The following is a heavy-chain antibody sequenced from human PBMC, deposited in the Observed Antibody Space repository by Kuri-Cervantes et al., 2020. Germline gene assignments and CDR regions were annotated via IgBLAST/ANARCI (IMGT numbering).Heavy chain of an antibody. D-gene: IGHD6-13*01. V-gene: IGHV3-30*03. Sequence: GGSLRLSCAGSGFTFTSYGMHWVRQAPGKGPQWLAVISYDGNEKYYADSVKGRFTISRDSSKNSLYLQMNSLRDEDTAVYYCARKLAYYFDYWGQGTLVTVSS. J-gene: IGHJ4*02. CDR1: GFTFTSYG. CDR2: ISYDGNEK. CDR3: ARKLAYYFDY.